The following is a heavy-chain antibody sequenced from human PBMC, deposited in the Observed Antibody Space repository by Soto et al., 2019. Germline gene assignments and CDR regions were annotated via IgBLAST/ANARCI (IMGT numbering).Heavy chain of an antibody. CDR2: ISSSSYI. V-gene: IGHV3-21*01. J-gene: IGHJ4*02. CDR1: GFTFSSYS. D-gene: IGHD5-18*01. Sequence: GGSLRLSCAASGFTFSSYSMNWVRQAPGKGLEWVSSISSSSYIYYADSVKGRFTISRDNAKNSLYLQMNSLRAEDTAVYYCARVTEYSYGQPFDYWGQGTLVTVSS. CDR3: ARVTEYSYGQPFDY.